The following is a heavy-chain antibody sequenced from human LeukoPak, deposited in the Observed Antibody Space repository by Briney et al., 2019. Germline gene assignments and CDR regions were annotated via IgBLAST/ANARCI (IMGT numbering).Heavy chain of an antibody. Sequence: KPSETLSLTCAVYGGSFSGYYWSWIRQPPGKGLEWIGEINHSGSTNYNPSLKSRVTISVDTSKNQFSLKLSSVTAADTAVYYCARGVRGIAARRNNWFDPRGQGTLVTVSS. J-gene: IGHJ5*02. CDR1: GGSFSGYY. CDR3: ARGVRGIAARRNNWFDP. CDR2: INHSGST. D-gene: IGHD6-6*01. V-gene: IGHV4-34*01.